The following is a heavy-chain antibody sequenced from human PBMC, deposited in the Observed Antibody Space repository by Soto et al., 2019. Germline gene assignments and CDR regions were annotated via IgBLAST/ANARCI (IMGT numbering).Heavy chain of an antibody. V-gene: IGHV4-30-4*01. J-gene: IGHJ4*02. CDR3: AREYYDILTCSTGLDY. CDR2: IYYSGST. D-gene: IGHD3-9*01. CDR1: GGSISSGDYY. Sequence: PSETLSLTCTVSGGSISSGDYYWSWIRQPPGKGLEWIGYIYYSGSTYYNPSLKSRVTISVDTSKNQFSLKLSSVTAADTAVYYCAREYYDILTCSTGLDYWGQGTLFTVSS.